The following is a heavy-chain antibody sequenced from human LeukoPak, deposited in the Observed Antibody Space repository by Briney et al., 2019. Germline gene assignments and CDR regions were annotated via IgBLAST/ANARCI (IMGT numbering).Heavy chain of an antibody. V-gene: IGHV3-48*01. Sequence: GGSLRLSCVASGFIFSSSSMNWVRQAPGKGLEWVSYIGTSSSTIYYADSVKGRFTISRDNAKNSLCLQMNSLRAEDTAVYYCARGDPLPACWGQGTLVTVSS. CDR2: IGTSSSTI. J-gene: IGHJ4*02. D-gene: IGHD1-14*01. CDR1: GFIFSSSS. CDR3: ARGDPLPAC.